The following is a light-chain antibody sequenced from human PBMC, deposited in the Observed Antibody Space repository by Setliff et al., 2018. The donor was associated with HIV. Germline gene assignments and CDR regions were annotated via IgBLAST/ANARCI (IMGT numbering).Light chain of an antibody. CDR2: DVS. CDR1: SSDVGYYNF. V-gene: IGLV2-14*03. Sequence: QSALTQPASVSGSLGQSITISCTRTSSDVGYYNFVSWYQQHPGKAPKLMIFDVSNRPSGVSNRFSGSKSGNTASLTISGLQAEDEADYYCSSYTSSNTIFETGTK. CDR3: SSYTSSNTI. J-gene: IGLJ1*01.